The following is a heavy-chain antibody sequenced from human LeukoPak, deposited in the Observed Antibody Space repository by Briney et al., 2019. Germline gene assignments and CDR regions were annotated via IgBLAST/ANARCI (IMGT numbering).Heavy chain of an antibody. CDR3: ARRLKSYYYDSSGYPFDY. J-gene: IGHJ4*02. CDR2: INTEGSST. Sequence: GGSLRLSCAASGFTFRTYWMHWVRHAPGKGLMWVSRINTEGSSTSYADSVKGRFTISRDNAKNTLYLQMNSLRAEDTAVYYCARRLKSYYYDSSGYPFDYWGQGTLVTVSS. CDR1: GFTFRTYW. D-gene: IGHD3-22*01. V-gene: IGHV3-74*01.